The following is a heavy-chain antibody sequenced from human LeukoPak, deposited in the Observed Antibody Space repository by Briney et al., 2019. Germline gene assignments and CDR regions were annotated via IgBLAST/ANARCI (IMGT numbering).Heavy chain of an antibody. CDR2: IIPIFGTA. V-gene: IGHV1-69*06. J-gene: IGHJ3*02. Sequence: SVKVSCKASGGTFSSYAISWVRQAPGQGLEWMGGIIPIFGTANYAQKFQGRVTITADKSTSTAYMELSSLRSGDTAVYYCARQMGYSTDDAFDIWGQGTMATVSS. CDR1: GGTFSSYA. D-gene: IGHD6-13*01. CDR3: ARQMGYSTDDAFDI.